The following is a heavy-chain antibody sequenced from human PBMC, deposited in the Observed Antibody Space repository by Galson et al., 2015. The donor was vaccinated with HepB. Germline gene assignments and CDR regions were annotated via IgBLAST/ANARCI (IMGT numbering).Heavy chain of an antibody. J-gene: IGHJ4*02. CDR1: GFTFSSYW. CDR3: AREVGGFDY. Sequence: SLRLSCATSGFTFSSYWMNWVRQAPGMGLEWVANIKQDGSENYYVDSVKGRFTISRDNAKNSLYLQVNSLRAEDTAVYYCAREVGGFDYWGQGTLVTVSS. D-gene: IGHD1-26*01. V-gene: IGHV3-7*03. CDR2: IKQDGSEN.